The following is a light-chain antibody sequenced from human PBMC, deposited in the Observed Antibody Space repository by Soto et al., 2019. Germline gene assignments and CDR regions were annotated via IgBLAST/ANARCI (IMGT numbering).Light chain of an antibody. CDR3: EQLNSYPST. J-gene: IGKJ5*01. CDR2: AAA. Sequence: IQLTQSPSSLSESLGDRVTITCRTSQGTFSYLAWYQQKPGKAPKLLIYAAATWQSGVPPKFSGRGSGTVFTLTHSSLQPEYFATYHCEQLNSYPSTCAQGKRLDIK. CDR1: QGTFSY. V-gene: IGKV1-9*01.